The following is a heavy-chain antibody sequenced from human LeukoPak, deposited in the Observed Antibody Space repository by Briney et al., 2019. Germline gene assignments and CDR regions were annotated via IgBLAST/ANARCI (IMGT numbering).Heavy chain of an antibody. CDR2: ISYDGSNK. Sequence: PGGSLRLSCAASGFTFSSYAMHWVRQAPGKGLEWVAVISYDGSNKYYADSVKGRFTISRDNSKNTLYLQMNSLRAEDTAVYYCAKAGSHDYSESWGQGTLVTVSS. CDR1: GFTFSSYA. CDR3: AKAGSHDYSES. V-gene: IGHV3-30-3*01. D-gene: IGHD4-11*01. J-gene: IGHJ4*02.